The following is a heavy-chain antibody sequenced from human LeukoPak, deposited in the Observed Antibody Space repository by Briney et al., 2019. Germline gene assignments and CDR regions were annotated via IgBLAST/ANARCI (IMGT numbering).Heavy chain of an antibody. V-gene: IGHV3-23*01. CDR3: ISWSLS. Sequence: GGSLRLSCTASGFTFSSHAMSWVRQAPGKGLEWVSAFVASGDYTYYADSVKGRFTISRDNTKNTLYLQMNSLRAEDTAVYYCISWSLSWGQGTLVTVSS. CDR2: FVASGDYT. J-gene: IGHJ4*02. CDR1: GFTFSSHA.